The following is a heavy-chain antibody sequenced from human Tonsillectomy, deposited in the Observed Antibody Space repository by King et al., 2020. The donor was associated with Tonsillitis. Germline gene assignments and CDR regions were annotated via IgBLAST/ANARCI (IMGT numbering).Heavy chain of an antibody. V-gene: IGHV3-7*01. CDR3: VRGTTRPGRDC. CDR1: GFTFNSYW. Sequence: VQLVESGGGLVQPGGSLRLSCAASGFTFNSYWMNWFRQAPGKGLEWVANIKEDGSETYYVGSVRGRFTISRDNAINSLSLQMNSLRAEDTAVYYCVRGTTRPGRDCWGQGTLFIVSS. J-gene: IGHJ4*02. CDR2: IKEDGSET. D-gene: IGHD2/OR15-2a*01.